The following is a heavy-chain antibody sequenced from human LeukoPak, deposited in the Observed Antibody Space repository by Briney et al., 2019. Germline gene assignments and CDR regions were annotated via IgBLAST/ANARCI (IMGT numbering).Heavy chain of an antibody. V-gene: IGHV1-2*02. Sequence: ASVKVSCKASGYTFTGYYMHWARQAPGQGLEWMGWINPNSGGTNYAQKFQGRVTMTRDTSISTAYMELSRLRSDDTAVYYCARMVRGVYYYGMDVWGQGTTVTVSS. J-gene: IGHJ6*02. CDR2: INPNSGGT. CDR3: ARMVRGVYYYGMDV. CDR1: GYTFTGYY. D-gene: IGHD3-10*01.